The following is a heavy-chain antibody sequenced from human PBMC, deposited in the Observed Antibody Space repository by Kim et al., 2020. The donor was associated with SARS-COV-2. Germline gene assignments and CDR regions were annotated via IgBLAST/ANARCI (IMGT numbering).Heavy chain of an antibody. Sequence: SETLSLTCTVSGGSISSYYWSWIRQPPGKGLEWIGYIYYSGSTNYNPSLKSRVTISVDTSKNQFSLKLSSVTAADTAGYYCARPSRGSWSDAFDIWGQGTMVTVSS. J-gene: IGHJ3*02. V-gene: IGHV4-59*01. CDR2: IYYSGST. D-gene: IGHD6-13*01. CDR3: ARPSRGSWSDAFDI. CDR1: GGSISSYY.